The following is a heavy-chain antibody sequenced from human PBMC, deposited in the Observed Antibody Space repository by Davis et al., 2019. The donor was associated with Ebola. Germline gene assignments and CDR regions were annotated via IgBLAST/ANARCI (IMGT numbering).Heavy chain of an antibody. CDR2: ISYDGSNK. CDR1: GFTFSSYA. CDR3: ARDRSRLDNY. D-gene: IGHD6-25*01. J-gene: IGHJ4*02. Sequence: GESLKISCAASGFTFSSYAMSWVRQAPGKGLEWVAVISYDGSNKYYADSVKGRFTISRDNAKNSLYLQMNSLRDDDTAVYYCARDRSRLDNYWGQGTLVTVSS. V-gene: IGHV3-30-3*01.